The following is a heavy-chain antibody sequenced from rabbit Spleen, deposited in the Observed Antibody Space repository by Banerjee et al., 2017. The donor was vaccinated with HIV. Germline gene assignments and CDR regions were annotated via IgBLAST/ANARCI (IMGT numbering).Heavy chain of an antibody. CDR3: ARDVIDGDGYAL. CDR1: GFSFSSSYY. Sequence: QEQLEESGGGLVQPEGSLTLTCTASGFSFSSSYYMCWVRQAPGKGLEWIGCIYTGSGRTYYASWAKGRFTISKTSSTTVTLQMTSLTAADTATYFCARDVIDGDGYALWGPGTLVTVS. J-gene: IGHJ4*01. D-gene: IGHD6-1*01. V-gene: IGHV1S45*01. CDR2: IYTGSGRT.